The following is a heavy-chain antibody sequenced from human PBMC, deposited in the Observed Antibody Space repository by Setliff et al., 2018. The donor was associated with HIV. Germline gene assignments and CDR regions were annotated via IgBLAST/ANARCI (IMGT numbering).Heavy chain of an antibody. CDR3: AKAPYPQYYHYYMDF. CDR2: IRFDGYNK. Sequence: GGSLRLSCAASGFTFSNYGMNWVRQAPGKGLEWVAFIRFDGYNKYYADPVKGRVTISRDNSKNTLYLQMNSLRAEDTAVYYCAKAPYPQYYHYYMDFWGKGTTVTVAS. V-gene: IGHV3-30*02. D-gene: IGHD3-16*01. J-gene: IGHJ6*03. CDR1: GFTFSNYG.